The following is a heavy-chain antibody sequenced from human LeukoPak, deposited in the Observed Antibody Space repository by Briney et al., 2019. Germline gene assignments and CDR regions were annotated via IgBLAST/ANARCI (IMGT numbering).Heavy chain of an antibody. V-gene: IGHV1-18*01. CDR2: ISGYNGNT. D-gene: IGHD3-22*01. J-gene: IGHJ3*02. Sequence: ASVKVSCKASGYTFTNYGISWVRQAPGQGLEWMGWISGYNGNTNYAQKLQGRVTMTTDTSTSTAYMELRSLRSDDTAVYYCARADDYYDSSGYYYAAFDIWGQGTVVTVSS. CDR3: ARADDYYDSSGYYYAAFDI. CDR1: GYTFTNYG.